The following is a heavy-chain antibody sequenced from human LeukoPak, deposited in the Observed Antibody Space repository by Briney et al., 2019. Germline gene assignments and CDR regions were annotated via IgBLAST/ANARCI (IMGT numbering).Heavy chain of an antibody. J-gene: IGHJ4*02. CDR2: MNPNSGNT. CDR1: GYTFTSYD. V-gene: IGHV1-8*01. Sequence: GASVTVSCKASGYTFTSYDINWVRQATGQGLEWMGWMNPNSGNTGYAQKFQGRVTMTRNTSISTAYMELSSLRAEDTAVYYCARDEAPDLEYYDFWSGYYSDYWGQGTLVTVSS. CDR3: ARDEAPDLEYYDFWSGYYSDY. D-gene: IGHD3-3*01.